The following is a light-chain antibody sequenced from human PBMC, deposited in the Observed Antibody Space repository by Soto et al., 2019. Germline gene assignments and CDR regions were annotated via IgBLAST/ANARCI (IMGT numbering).Light chain of an antibody. V-gene: IGKV1D-13*01. CDR1: QGFGSP. CDR3: TNFYDYNHY. Sequence: AIQVTHSPSSLSASVGDRVTISCRTSQGFGSPLALYQQTPGKPPRLLIYDGSTLQSGVQTRFSGSGSGKNFTITISSMQPEDFETYYCTNFYDYNHYFGPGTKVDIK. CDR2: DGS. J-gene: IGKJ3*01.